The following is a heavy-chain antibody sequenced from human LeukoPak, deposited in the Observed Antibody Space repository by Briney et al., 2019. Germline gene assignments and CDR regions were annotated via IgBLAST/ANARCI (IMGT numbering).Heavy chain of an antibody. V-gene: IGHV3-7*01. CDR2: IKQDGSEK. D-gene: IGHD6-13*01. CDR3: ARVGGSGWYGGKDYMDV. Sequence: PGGSLRLSCAASGFTFSSYWMSWVRQAPGKGLEWVANIKQDGSEKYYVDSVKGRFTISRDNAKNSLYLQMNSLRAEDTAVYYCARVGGSGWYGGKDYMDVWGKGTTVTVSS. CDR1: GFTFSSYW. J-gene: IGHJ6*03.